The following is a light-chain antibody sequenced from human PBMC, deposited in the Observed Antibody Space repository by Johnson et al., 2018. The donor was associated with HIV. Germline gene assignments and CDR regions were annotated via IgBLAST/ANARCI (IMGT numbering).Light chain of an antibody. Sequence: QSVLTQPPSVSAAPGQKVTISCSGSSSNIGNNYVSWYQQLPGTAPKLLIYENNKRPSGIPDRSSGSKSGTSATPGITALPPRDEADYYCGTWDSSLSAYYVVGTGTKVTVL. V-gene: IGLV1-51*02. CDR1: SSNIGNNY. CDR3: GTWDSSLSAYYV. CDR2: ENN. J-gene: IGLJ1*01.